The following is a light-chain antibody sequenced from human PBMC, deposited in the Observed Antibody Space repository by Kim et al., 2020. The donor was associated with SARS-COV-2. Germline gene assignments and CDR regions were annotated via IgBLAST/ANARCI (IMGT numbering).Light chain of an antibody. CDR3: QTWGTGVHV. CDR1: SGHTFFA. CDR2: LNSDGSH. Sequence: QPVLTQSPSASASLGASVKLTCTLSSGHTFFAIAWHQQRPEKGPRFLMKLNSDGSHTKGDGIPDRFSGSSSGAERHLTISSLQSDDEADYYCQTWGTGVHVFGGGTQLTVL. V-gene: IGLV4-69*01. J-gene: IGLJ3*02.